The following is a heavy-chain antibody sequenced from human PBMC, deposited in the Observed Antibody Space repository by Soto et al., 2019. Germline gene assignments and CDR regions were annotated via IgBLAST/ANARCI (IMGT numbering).Heavy chain of an antibody. CDR1: GGSIRSYY. V-gene: IGHV4-4*07. CDR3: AREGASGFGMDV. CDR2: IYTSGST. J-gene: IGHJ6*02. D-gene: IGHD1-26*01. Sequence: QVQLQESGPGLVKPSETPSLTCNVSGGSIRSYYWSWVRQPAGKPLEWIGRIYTSGSTNYNPSLMSRVSMSVDTSNNQFSLEVTSVTAADTAVYYCAREGASGFGMDVWGLGTTVTVSS.